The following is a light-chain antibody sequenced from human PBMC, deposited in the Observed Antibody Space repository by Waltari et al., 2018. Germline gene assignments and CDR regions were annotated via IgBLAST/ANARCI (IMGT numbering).Light chain of an antibody. CDR1: SSKTGTGYD. Sequence: QSVLTQPPSVSGAPGQRVTISCTGSSSKTGTGYDVHWYQQLPGTAPKPLIYGNNNRPSGVPDRFSGSKSGTSASLAITGLQAEDEADYYCQSYDKSLSGVVFGGGTKLTVV. CDR3: QSYDKSLSGVV. J-gene: IGLJ2*01. V-gene: IGLV1-40*01. CDR2: GNN.